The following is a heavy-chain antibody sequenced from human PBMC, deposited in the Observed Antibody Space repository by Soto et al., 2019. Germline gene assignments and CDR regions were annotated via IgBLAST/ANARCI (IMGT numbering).Heavy chain of an antibody. Sequence: QVPLVQSGAEVKKPGSSVTGSCKASVGTFSSYARHWVRQAPGQGLEWMGGISPMYGPAKYAQRFQGRVTITADESTTTVYMELTSLTSQYTAVYYCARVTSMVRGVIDNWFDPWGHGTLVTVSS. CDR1: VGTFSSYA. D-gene: IGHD3-10*01. CDR3: ARVTSMVRGVIDNWFDP. CDR2: ISPMYGPA. V-gene: IGHV1-69*01. J-gene: IGHJ5*02.